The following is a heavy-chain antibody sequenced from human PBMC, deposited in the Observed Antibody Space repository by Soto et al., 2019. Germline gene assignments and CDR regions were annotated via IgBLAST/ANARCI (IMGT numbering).Heavy chain of an antibody. CDR2: IWNDGSNS. D-gene: IGHD6-13*01. Sequence: QVQLVESGGGVVQPGRSLRLSCAASGFTFNNYGMHWVRQAPGKGLEWLAVIWNDGSNSSYANSVKGRFTISRDNSKNTLYLQMSSLIAEDTAVYYCARRQIPPPTRGAANARGGMDVWGQGTTVTVSS. V-gene: IGHV3-33*01. CDR1: GFTFNNYG. CDR3: ARRQIPPPTRGAANARGGMDV. J-gene: IGHJ6*02.